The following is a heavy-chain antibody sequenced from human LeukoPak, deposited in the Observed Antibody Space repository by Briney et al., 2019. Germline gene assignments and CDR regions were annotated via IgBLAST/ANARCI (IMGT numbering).Heavy chain of an antibody. Sequence: ASVKVSCKASGYTFTGYYIHWVRQARGKGLEYMGRINPNNGGTNYAQKSQGRVTMTRDTSISTAYMELSRRRFDDTAIYYCARGRATTISYWAQGTLVTVSS. J-gene: IGHJ4*02. CDR3: ARGRATTISY. CDR2: INPNNGGT. CDR1: GYTFTGYY. V-gene: IGHV1-2*06. D-gene: IGHD1-26*01.